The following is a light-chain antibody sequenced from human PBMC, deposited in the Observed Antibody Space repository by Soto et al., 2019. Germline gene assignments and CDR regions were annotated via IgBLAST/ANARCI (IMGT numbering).Light chain of an antibody. Sequence: DIVMTQSPATLSVSPGERATLSCRARQSVSSNLAWYQQKPGQAPRLLIYGASTRATGIPARFSGSGSGTEFTLTISSLQSEDFAVYYCQQYNNWRTFGQGTKVEIK. J-gene: IGKJ1*01. CDR1: QSVSSN. V-gene: IGKV3-15*01. CDR3: QQYNNWRT. CDR2: GAS.